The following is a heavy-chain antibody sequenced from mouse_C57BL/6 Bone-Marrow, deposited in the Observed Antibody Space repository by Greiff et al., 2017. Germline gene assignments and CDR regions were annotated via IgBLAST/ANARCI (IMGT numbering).Heavy chain of an antibody. CDR3: ARDPWFAY. CDR1: GFTFSSYA. V-gene: IGHV5-4*01. CDR2: ISDGGSYT. J-gene: IGHJ3*01. Sequence: EVMLVESGGGLVKPGGSLKLSCAASGFTFSSYAMSWVRQTPDKRLEWVATISDGGSYTYYPDNVKGRFTISRDNAKNNLYLQMSHLKSEDTAMDYCARDPWFAYWGQGTLVTVSA.